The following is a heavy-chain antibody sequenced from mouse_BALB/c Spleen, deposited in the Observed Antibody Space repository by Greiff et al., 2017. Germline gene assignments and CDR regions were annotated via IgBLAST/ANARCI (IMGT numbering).Heavy chain of an antibody. V-gene: IGHV5-6-5*01. D-gene: IGHD2-4*01. Sequence: EVHLVESGGGLVKPGGSLKLSCAASGFTFSSYAMSWVRQTPEKRLEWVASISSGGSTYYPDSVKGRFTISRDNARNILYLQMSSLRSEDTAMYYCARSGDYDGAMDYWGQGTSVTVSS. CDR1: GFTFSSYA. CDR2: ISSGGST. J-gene: IGHJ4*01. CDR3: ARSGDYDGAMDY.